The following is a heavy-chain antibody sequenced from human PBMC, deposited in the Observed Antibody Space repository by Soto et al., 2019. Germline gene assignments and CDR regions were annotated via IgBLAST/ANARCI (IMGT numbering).Heavy chain of an antibody. V-gene: IGHV4-31*03. D-gene: IGHD4-17*01. Sequence: QVQLQESGPGLVKPSQTLSLTCTVSGGSISSGGYYWSWIRQHPGKGLEWIGYIYYSGSTYYNPYLKRRVTITVDTSKNQFSLKLSSVTAADTAVYYCARDRSYGDYVRGAFDIWGQGTMVTVSS. J-gene: IGHJ3*02. CDR2: IYYSGST. CDR3: ARDRSYGDYVRGAFDI. CDR1: GGSISSGGYY.